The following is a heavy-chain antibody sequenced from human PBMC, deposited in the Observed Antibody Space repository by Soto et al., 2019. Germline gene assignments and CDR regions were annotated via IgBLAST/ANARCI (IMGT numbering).Heavy chain of an antibody. CDR1: GYTFTSYG. Sequence: SLKVSCKASGYTFTSYGISWVRQAPGHGLEWMGRIIPILGIANYAQKYQGRVTITADTSTSTDYTELSSLRSEDTAVYYCARVWFDEFVSYYCYYGMDDWGQGTTGTV. D-gene: IGHD3-10*01. CDR3: ARVWFDEFVSYYCYYGMDD. J-gene: IGHJ6*01. V-gene: IGHV1-69*04. CDR2: IIPILGIA.